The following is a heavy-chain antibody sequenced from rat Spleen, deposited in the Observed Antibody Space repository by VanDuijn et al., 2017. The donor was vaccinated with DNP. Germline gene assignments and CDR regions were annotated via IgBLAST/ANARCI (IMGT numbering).Heavy chain of an antibody. Sequence: EVKLVESGGGLVQPGRSLKLSCAASGFNFNEYWMCWVRQAPGKGLEWIAEINKDSSVIKYIPSLKDKITISRDNAQNTLYLQMSKLGSEDTAIYYCARSARYWAMDAWGQGSSVTVSS. D-gene: IGHD4-2*01. CDR3: ARSARYWAMDA. CDR2: INKDSSVI. J-gene: IGHJ4*01. V-gene: IGHV4-2*01. CDR1: GFNFNEYW.